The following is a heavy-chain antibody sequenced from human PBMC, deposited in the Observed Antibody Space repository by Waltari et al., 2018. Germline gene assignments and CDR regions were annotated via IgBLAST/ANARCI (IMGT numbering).Heavy chain of an antibody. D-gene: IGHD6-6*01. CDR3: ARGEMAPRPEVY. CDR2: INTNTGKP. Sequence: QVQLLQSGSELKKPGASVTVSCKASGYAFTTYSMSWVRQAPGQGIEWMGWINTNTGKPMYAQGFTGRFGFSWDTSVSTAYLQSSSLKAEDTGVYYCARGEMAPRPEVYWGQGTLVTVSS. CDR1: GYAFTTYS. V-gene: IGHV7-4-1*02. J-gene: IGHJ4*02.